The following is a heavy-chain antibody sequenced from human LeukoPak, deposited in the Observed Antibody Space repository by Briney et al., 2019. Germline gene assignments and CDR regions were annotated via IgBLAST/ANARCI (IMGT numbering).Heavy chain of an antibody. CDR2: INWNGGST. V-gene: IGHV3-20*04. J-gene: IGHJ4*02. CDR3: ARDPYYDFWSGYDY. CDR1: GFTFDDYG. D-gene: IGHD3-3*01. Sequence: GRSLRLSCAASGFTFDDYGMSWVRHAPGKGLEWVAGINWNGGSTVDADSVKGRFTISRDNAKNSLYLQMNSLRADDTAMYYCARDPYYDFWSGYDYWGQGTLVTVSS.